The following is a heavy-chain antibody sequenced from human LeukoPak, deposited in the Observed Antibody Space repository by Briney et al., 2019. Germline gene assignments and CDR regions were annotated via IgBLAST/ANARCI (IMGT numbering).Heavy chain of an antibody. CDR3: AKEGQYSSSWYLGY. D-gene: IGHD6-13*01. J-gene: IGHJ4*02. Sequence: ASVKVSCKASGYTFTTYAMNWVRQAPGQGLEWMGWINTNTGNPTYAQGFTGRFVFSLDTSVSTAYLQISSLKAEDTAVYYCAKEGQYSSSWYLGYWGQGTLVTVSS. CDR1: GYTFTTYA. V-gene: IGHV7-4-1*02. CDR2: INTNTGNP.